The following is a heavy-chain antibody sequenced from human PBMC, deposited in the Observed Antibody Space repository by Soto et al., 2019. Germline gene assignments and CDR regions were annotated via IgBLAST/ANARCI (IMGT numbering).Heavy chain of an antibody. CDR3: TRDASRNSSARGWFDP. V-gene: IGHV3-21*01. J-gene: IGHJ5*02. Sequence: PGGTLRLSCAASGFTFRSFTMNWLRQAPGKGLEWVSTISSNSAYIYYTDALRGRFTISRDNAKNSLHLRMNSQRAEDTAVYYCTRDASRNSSARGWFDPWGTGTLGTASS. CDR1: GFTFRSFT. D-gene: IGHD6-13*01. CDR2: ISSNSAYI.